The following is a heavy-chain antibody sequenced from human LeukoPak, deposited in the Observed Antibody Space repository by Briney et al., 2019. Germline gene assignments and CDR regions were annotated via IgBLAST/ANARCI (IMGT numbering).Heavy chain of an antibody. V-gene: IGHV3-23*01. CDR3: AKDQYGDYGAN. CDR1: GFTFSSYG. CDR2: ISGSGGST. D-gene: IGHD4-17*01. J-gene: IGHJ4*02. Sequence: PGGSLRLSCAASGFTFSSYGMHWVRQAPGKGLEWVSAISGSGGSTYYADSVKGRFTISRDNSKNTLYLQMNSLRAEDTAVYYCAKDQYGDYGANWGQGTLVTVSS.